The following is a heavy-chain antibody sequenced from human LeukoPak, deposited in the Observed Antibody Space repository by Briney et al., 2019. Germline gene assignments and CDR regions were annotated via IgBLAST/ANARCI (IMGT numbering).Heavy chain of an antibody. V-gene: IGHV4-59*08. CDR1: GGSISSYY. CDR2: VYYSGST. CDR3: ARYGGSPSNYFDY. D-gene: IGHD1-26*01. J-gene: IGHJ4*02. Sequence: PSETLSLTCTVSGGSISSYYWSWIRQPPGKGLEWIGYVYYSGSTNYNPSLKSRVTISVDTSKNQFSLKLNSVTAADTAVYYCARYGGSPSNYFDYWGQGTLVTVSS.